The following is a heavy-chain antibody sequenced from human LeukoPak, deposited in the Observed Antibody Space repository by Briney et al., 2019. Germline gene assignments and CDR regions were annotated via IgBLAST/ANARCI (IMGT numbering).Heavy chain of an antibody. D-gene: IGHD5-18*01. CDR2: ISSSSSYI. V-gene: IGHV3-21*01. CDR1: GFTFSSYS. CDR3: ARGRRGYSYGYGY. Sequence: GGSLRLSCAASGFTFSSYSMNWVRQAPGKGLEWVSSISSSSSYIYYADSVKGRFTISRDNAKNSLYLQMNSLRAEGTAVYYCARGRRGYSYGYGYWGRGTLVTVSS. J-gene: IGHJ4*02.